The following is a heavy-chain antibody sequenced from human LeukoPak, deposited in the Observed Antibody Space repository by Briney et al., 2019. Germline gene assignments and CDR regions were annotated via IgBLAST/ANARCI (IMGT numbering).Heavy chain of an antibody. D-gene: IGHD1-26*01. CDR3: ARARENIVGATTIFDY. CDR1: GYTFTSYG. J-gene: IGHJ4*02. Sequence: ASVKVSCKASGYTFTSYGISWVRQAPGQGLEWMGWISAYNGNTNYAQKLQGRVTMTTDTSTSTAYMELRSLRSDDTAVYYCARARENIVGATTIFDYWGQGTLVTVSS. CDR2: ISAYNGNT. V-gene: IGHV1-18*01.